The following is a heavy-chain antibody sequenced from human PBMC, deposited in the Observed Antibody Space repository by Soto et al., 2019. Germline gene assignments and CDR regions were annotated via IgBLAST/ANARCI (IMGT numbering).Heavy chain of an antibody. D-gene: IGHD3-9*01. V-gene: IGHV4-34*01. J-gene: IGHJ6*03. CDR2: INHSGST. Sequence: NPSETLSLTCAVYGGSFSGYYWSWIRQPPGKGLEWIGEINHSGSTNYNPSLKSRVTISVDTSKNQFSLKLSSVTAADTAVYYCARTQYYDILTGPKLRRNYYMDVWGKGTTVTVSS. CDR1: GGSFSGYY. CDR3: ARTQYYDILTGPKLRRNYYMDV.